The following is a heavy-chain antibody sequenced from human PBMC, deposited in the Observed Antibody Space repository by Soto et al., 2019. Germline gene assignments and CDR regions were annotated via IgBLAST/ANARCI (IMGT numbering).Heavy chain of an antibody. J-gene: IGHJ4*02. D-gene: IGHD4-17*01. CDR3: ARVDGEIGHFDY. Sequence: ASVKVSCKASGYTFTGYYMHRVRQAPGQGLEWMGWINPNSGGTNYAQKLQGWVTMTRDTSISTAHMELSRLRSDDTAVYYCARVDGEIGHFDYWGQGTLVTVSS. CDR2: INPNSGGT. V-gene: IGHV1-2*04. CDR1: GYTFTGYY.